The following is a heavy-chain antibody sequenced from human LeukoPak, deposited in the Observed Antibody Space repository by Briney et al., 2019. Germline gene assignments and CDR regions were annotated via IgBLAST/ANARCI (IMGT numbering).Heavy chain of an antibody. Sequence: PGGSLRLSCAASGFTFSSYGMHWVRQAPGKGLEWVAVVWYDGSNKYYADSVKGRFTISRDNSKNTLYLQMNSLRAEDTAVYYCAREGVTFGGVIVKGTYFDYWGQGTLVTVSS. V-gene: IGHV3-33*01. CDR1: GFTFSSYG. CDR2: VWYDGSNK. J-gene: IGHJ4*02. D-gene: IGHD3-16*02. CDR3: AREGVTFGGVIVKGTYFDY.